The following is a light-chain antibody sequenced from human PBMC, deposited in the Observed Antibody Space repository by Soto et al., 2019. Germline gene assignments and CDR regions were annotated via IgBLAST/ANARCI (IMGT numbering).Light chain of an antibody. V-gene: IGLV1-44*01. CDR3: AAWDDSLHCYV. CDR1: SSNIGTNT. Sequence: QSVLTQPPSASGTPGQRVTISCSGSSSNIGTNTVNWYQQLPGTAPKLLIYNNNQRPSGVADRFSGSKSGTSASLPISGLQSDNEADYYCAAWDDSLHCYVFGSGTKLTVL. J-gene: IGLJ1*01. CDR2: NNN.